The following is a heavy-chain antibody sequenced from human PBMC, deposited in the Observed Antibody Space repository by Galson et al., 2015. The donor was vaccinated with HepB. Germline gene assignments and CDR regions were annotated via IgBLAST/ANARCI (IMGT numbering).Heavy chain of an antibody. CDR1: GYTFNNYG. D-gene: IGHD3-3*01. V-gene: IGHV1-18*01. CDR3: ARDSFILGVRVTMDLNPKAAIDY. J-gene: IGHJ3*01. CDR2: ISAYKGKT. Sequence: SVKVSCKASGYTFNNYGMSWVRQAPGQGLEWMGWISAYKGKTNYAQKFQGRVTMTTDTSRRTAYMEVRSLRSDDSAFYYCARDSFILGVRVTMDLNPKAAIDYWGQGTMVIVS.